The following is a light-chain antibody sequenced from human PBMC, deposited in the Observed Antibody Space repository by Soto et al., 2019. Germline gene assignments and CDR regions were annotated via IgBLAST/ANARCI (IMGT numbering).Light chain of an antibody. CDR1: QDISSY. CDR2: GAH. J-gene: IGKJ4*01. V-gene: IGKV1-9*01. Sequence: DIQLTQSPSLLSASVGDRVTITCRASQDISSYLAWYQQKPGRAPELLIHGAHSLHSGVPSRFSGSGSGTEFSLTISNLQPEDFATYYCQQLNSYPLSFGGGTKVKI. CDR3: QQLNSYPLS.